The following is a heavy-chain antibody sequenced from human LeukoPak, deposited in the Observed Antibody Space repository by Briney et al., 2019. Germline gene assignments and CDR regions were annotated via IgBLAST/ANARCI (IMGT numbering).Heavy chain of an antibody. D-gene: IGHD4/OR15-4a*01. CDR1: GFTFSNYG. Sequence: GGSLRLSCAAPGFTFSNYGVSWVRQAPGKGLEWISGIRSAVDTTHYADSVKGRFIISRDNSKNTLFLQMNSLRAEDTAIYYCAKERDYGPADYWGQGTLVTVSS. V-gene: IGHV3-23*01. J-gene: IGHJ4*02. CDR2: IRSAVDTT. CDR3: AKERDYGPADY.